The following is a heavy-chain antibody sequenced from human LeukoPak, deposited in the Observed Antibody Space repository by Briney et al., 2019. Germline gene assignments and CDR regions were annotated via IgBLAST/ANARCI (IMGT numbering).Heavy chain of an antibody. CDR3: ARDPTGATTGYFDY. Sequence: RFQGRVTMTTDTSTSTAYMELRSLRSGDTAVYYCARDPTGATTGYFDYWGQGTLVTVSS. J-gene: IGHJ4*02. V-gene: IGHV1-18*01. D-gene: IGHD1-26*01.